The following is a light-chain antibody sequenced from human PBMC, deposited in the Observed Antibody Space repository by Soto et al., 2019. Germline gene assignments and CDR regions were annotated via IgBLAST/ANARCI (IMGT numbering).Light chain of an antibody. Sequence: QSVLTQPASVSGSPGQSITISCTGTSSDVGGYNHVSWYQQHPGKAPKLMIYDVSNRPSGISNRFSGSKSGNTASLTISGLQAEDEADYYCSSYTGSSTYVFGTGTKLTVL. CDR1: SSDVGGYNH. V-gene: IGLV2-14*01. CDR2: DVS. J-gene: IGLJ1*01. CDR3: SSYTGSSTYV.